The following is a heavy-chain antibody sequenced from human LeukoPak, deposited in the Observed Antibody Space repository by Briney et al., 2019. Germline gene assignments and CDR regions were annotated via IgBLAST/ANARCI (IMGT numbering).Heavy chain of an antibody. CDR1: GFTFSSYS. Sequence: GGSLRLSCAASGFTFSSYSMNWVRQAPGKGLEWVSYISSSSSTIYYADSVKGRFTISRDNAKNSLYLQMNSLRAEDTAVYYCARDADGDYYYYYMDVWGKGTTVTISS. CDR3: ARDADGDYYYYYMDV. V-gene: IGHV3-48*01. D-gene: IGHD4-17*01. CDR2: ISSSSSTI. J-gene: IGHJ6*03.